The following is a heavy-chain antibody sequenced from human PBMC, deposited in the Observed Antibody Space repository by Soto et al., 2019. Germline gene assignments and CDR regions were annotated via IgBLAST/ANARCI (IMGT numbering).Heavy chain of an antibody. CDR1: GGSISTYF. J-gene: IGHJ4*02. V-gene: IGHV4-59*01. Sequence: QVHLQESGPGLVKPSETLSLTCTVSGGSISTYFWNWIRQPPGKGLEWIGNIYHSGITNYNPSLKSRVSISVDTTKNQFSLTLYSMTTADTAVYYCARDTGMAYYFDYWGQGTLVTVPS. CDR2: IYHSGIT. CDR3: ARDTGMAYYFDY. D-gene: IGHD5-18*01.